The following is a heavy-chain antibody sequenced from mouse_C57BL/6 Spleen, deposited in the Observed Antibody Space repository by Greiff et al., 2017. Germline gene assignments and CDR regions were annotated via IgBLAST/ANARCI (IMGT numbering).Heavy chain of an antibody. Sequence: VQLQQPGAELVMPGASVKLSCKASGYTFTSSWMHWVKQRPGQGLEWIGEHAPSDSYTNSNPKIKGKSTVTVYKSSSTAYMQLSSLTSEDAAVYYCAREGLGYWGQGTTRTVSS. J-gene: IGHJ2*01. CDR2: HAPSDSYT. V-gene: IGHV1-69*01. CDR1: GYTFTSSW. CDR3: AREGLGY.